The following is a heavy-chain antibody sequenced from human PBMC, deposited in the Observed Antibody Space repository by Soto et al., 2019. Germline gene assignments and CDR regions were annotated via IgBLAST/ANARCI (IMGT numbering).Heavy chain of an antibody. Sequence: ASVKVSCKASGYTFTGYYMHWVRQAPGHGLEWMGWINPNSGGTNYAQKFQGRVTMTRDTSISTAYMELSRLRSDDTAVYYCATLNCSGGSCYYVSDAFDIWGQGTMVTVSS. CDR1: GYTFTGYY. D-gene: IGHD2-15*01. CDR2: INPNSGGT. V-gene: IGHV1-2*02. J-gene: IGHJ3*02. CDR3: ATLNCSGGSCYYVSDAFDI.